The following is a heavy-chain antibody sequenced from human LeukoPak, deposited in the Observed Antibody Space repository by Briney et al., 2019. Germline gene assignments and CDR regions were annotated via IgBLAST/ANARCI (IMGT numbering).Heavy chain of an antibody. J-gene: IGHJ4*02. CDR2: IIPIFGTA. V-gene: IGHV1-69*13. CDR1: GGTFSSYA. CDR3: ARTYYYGSGTVNYFDY. D-gene: IGHD3-10*01. Sequence: SVKVSCKASGGTFSSYAISWVRQAPGQGLEWMGGIIPIFGTANYAQKFQGRVMITADESTSTAYMELSSLRSEDTAVYYCARTYYYGSGTVNYFDYWGQGTLVTVSS.